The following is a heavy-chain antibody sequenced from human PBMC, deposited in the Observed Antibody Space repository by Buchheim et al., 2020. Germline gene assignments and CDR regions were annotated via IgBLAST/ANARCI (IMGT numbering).Heavy chain of an antibody. Sequence: QVQLVESGGGVVQPGRSLRLSCAASGFTFSSYGMHWVRQAPGKGLEWVAVIWYDGSNKYYADSVKGRFTISRDNSKNTRYLQMNSLRAEDTAVYYCACLTVAGTGDYWGQGTL. D-gene: IGHD6-19*01. CDR2: IWYDGSNK. V-gene: IGHV3-33*01. J-gene: IGHJ4*02. CDR3: ACLTVAGTGDY. CDR1: GFTFSSYG.